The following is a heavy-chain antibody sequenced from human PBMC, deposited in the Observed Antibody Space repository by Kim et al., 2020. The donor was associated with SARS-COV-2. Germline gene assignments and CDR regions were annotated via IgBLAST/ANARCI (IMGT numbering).Heavy chain of an antibody. J-gene: IGHJ6*02. CDR3: ARGPSGYCSSTSCYGGPYYYYYGMDV. D-gene: IGHD2-2*01. CDR2: ISYDGSNK. V-gene: IGHV3-30*04. Sequence: GGSLRLSCAASGFTFSSYAMHWVRQAPGKGLEWVAVISYDGSNKYYADSVKGRFTISRDNSKNTLYLQMNSLRAEDTAVYYCARGPSGYCSSTSCYGGPYYYYYGMDVWGQGTTVTVSS. CDR1: GFTFSSYA.